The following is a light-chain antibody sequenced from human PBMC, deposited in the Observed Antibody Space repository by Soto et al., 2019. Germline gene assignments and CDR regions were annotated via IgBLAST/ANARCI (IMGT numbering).Light chain of an antibody. CDR2: AAS. CDR3: LQVYSFPRT. V-gene: IGKV1-12*01. J-gene: IGKJ1*01. Sequence: DIQMTQSPSSVSASVGDRITITCRASQDICGRFSWFQQKPGKAPQYLIQAASILQSGVPSRFSGSGSGPEFILTINNLQPEDFASYFCLQVYSFPRTFGLGTKVDIK. CDR1: QDICGR.